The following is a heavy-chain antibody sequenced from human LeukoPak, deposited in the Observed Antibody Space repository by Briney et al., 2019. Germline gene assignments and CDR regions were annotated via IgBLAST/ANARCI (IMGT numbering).Heavy chain of an antibody. CDR3: ARGDGYNHRFDY. Sequence: PGTSLRLSCAASGFTFSSYGMHWVRQAPGKGLEWVAVISYDGSNKYYADSVKGRFTISRDNSKNTLYLQMNSLRAEDTAVYYCARGDGYNHRFDYWGQGTLVTVSS. CDR2: ISYDGSNK. CDR1: GFTFSSYG. J-gene: IGHJ4*02. V-gene: IGHV3-30*06. D-gene: IGHD5-24*01.